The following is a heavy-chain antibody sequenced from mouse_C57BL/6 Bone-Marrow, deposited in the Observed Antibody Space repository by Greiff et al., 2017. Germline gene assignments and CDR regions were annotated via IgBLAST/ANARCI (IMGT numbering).Heavy chain of an antibody. D-gene: IGHD3-2*02. CDR3: TRASSSGYTFAY. Sequence: EVKLVESGTVLARPGASVKMSCKTSGYTFTSYWMHWVKQRPGQGLEWIGAIYPGNSDTSYNQKFKGKAKLTAVTSASTAYMELSSLTNEDSAVYYCTRASSSGYTFAYWGQGTLVTVSA. CDR1: GYTFTSYW. J-gene: IGHJ3*01. CDR2: IYPGNSDT. V-gene: IGHV1-5*01.